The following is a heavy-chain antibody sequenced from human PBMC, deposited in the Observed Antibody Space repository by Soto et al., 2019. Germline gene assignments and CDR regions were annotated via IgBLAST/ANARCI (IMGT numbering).Heavy chain of an antibody. CDR1: GFTFSNAW. J-gene: IGHJ4*02. CDR2: IKSKTDGGTT. V-gene: IGHV3-15*01. D-gene: IGHD3-16*01. Sequence: GGSLRLSCAASGFTFSNAWMSWVRQAPGKGLEWVGRIKSKTDGGTTDYAAPVKGRFTISRDDSKNTLYLQMNSLKTEDTAVYYCAKDLGLNTFMYYFDYWGQGTLVTVSS. CDR3: AKDLGLNTFMYYFDY.